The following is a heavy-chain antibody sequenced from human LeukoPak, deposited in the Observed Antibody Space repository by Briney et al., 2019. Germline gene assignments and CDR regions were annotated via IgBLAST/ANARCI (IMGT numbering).Heavy chain of an antibody. J-gene: IGHJ4*02. Sequence: GETLRLSCAASGFTFSSHGMNWVRQAPGKGLEWVSGITGSGGNRYYADSVKGRFTISRDNSKNTLYLQMNSLRAEDTAVYYCASPPAVTTHYWGQGTLVTVSS. CDR2: ITGSGGNR. D-gene: IGHD4-17*01. V-gene: IGHV3-23*01. CDR1: GFTFSSHG. CDR3: ASPPAVTTHY.